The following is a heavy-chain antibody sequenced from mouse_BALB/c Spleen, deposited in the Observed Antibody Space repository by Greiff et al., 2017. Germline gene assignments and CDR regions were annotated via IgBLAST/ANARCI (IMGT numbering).Heavy chain of an antibody. D-gene: IGHD1-1*01. CDR2: IWSGGST. CDR3: ARNRGAVVSWYFDV. J-gene: IGHJ1*01. CDR1: GFSLTSYG. V-gene: IGHV2-2*02. Sequence: VKLVESGPGLVQPSQSLSITCTVSGFSLTSYGVHWVRQSPGKGLEWLGVIWSGGSTDYNAAFISRLSISKDNSKSQVFFKMNSLQANDTAIYYCARNRGAVVSWYFDVWGAGTTVTVSS.